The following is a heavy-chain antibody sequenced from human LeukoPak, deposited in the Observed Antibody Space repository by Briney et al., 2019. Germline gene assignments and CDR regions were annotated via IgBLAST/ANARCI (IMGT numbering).Heavy chain of an antibody. Sequence: PGGSLRLSCAASGFTFSSYSMNWVRQAPGKGLEWVSSISSSSSYIYYADSVKGRFTISRDNAKNSLYLQMNSLRAEDTAVSYCARGYSSSPDDAFDIWGQGTMVTVSS. CDR1: GFTFSSYS. CDR2: ISSSSSYI. D-gene: IGHD6-6*01. J-gene: IGHJ3*02. CDR3: ARGYSSSPDDAFDI. V-gene: IGHV3-21*01.